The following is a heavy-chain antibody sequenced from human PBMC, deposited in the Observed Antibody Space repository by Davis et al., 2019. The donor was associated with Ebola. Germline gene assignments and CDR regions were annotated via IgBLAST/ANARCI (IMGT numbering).Heavy chain of an antibody. Sequence: GESLKISCAASGCICSSYAMSWVRQAPGKGLEWVSSISVRSITYHADSVKGRFTISRDNSKNTLYLQMNSLRAEDTSVYYCAKVHPPTTVTTGWFDPWGQGTLVTVSS. V-gene: IGHV3-23*01. D-gene: IGHD4-17*01. J-gene: IGHJ5*02. CDR2: ISVRSIT. CDR3: AKVHPPTTVTTGWFDP. CDR1: GCICSSYA.